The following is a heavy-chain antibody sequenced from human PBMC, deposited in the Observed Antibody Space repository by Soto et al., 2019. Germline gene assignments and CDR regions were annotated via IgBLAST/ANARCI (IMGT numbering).Heavy chain of an antibody. CDR3: AKAQYGLVDY. Sequence: GGSLRLSCAASASTFSSYAMSWVRQAPGKGLEWVSAISGSGGSTYYADSVKGRFTISRDNSKNTLYLQMNSLRAEDWAVYCCAKAQYGLVDYWGQGTLVTVSS. D-gene: IGHD6-19*01. V-gene: IGHV3-23*01. CDR1: ASTFSSYA. J-gene: IGHJ4*02. CDR2: ISGSGGST.